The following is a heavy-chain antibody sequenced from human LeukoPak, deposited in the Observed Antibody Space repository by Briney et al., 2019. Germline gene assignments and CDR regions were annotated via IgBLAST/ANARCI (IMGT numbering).Heavy chain of an antibody. V-gene: IGHV1-18*01. CDR3: ARGPLAFDY. CDR1: GFTFTNYG. Sequence: ASVKVSCKASGFTFTNYGISWLRQAPGQGLEWVGWISFYSGNTNYAQKFQGRVTMTTDTSTSTAYMELRSLRSDDTAVYYCARGPLAFDYWGQGTLVTVSS. J-gene: IGHJ4*02. D-gene: IGHD3-3*02. CDR2: ISFYSGNT.